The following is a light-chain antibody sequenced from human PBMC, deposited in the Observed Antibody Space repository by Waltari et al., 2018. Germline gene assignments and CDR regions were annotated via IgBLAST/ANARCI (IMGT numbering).Light chain of an antibody. CDR1: SSDVGSYKF. CDR2: EGT. CDR3: CSYAGRSTWV. Sequence: QSALTQPASVSGSPGQSITISCTGTSSDVGSYKFVSWYQQHPGKAPKLMIYEGTKRPSGVSNRFSGSKSGNTASLTISGLQAEDEADYYCCSYAGRSTWVFGGGTKPTVL. V-gene: IGLV2-23*01. J-gene: IGLJ3*02.